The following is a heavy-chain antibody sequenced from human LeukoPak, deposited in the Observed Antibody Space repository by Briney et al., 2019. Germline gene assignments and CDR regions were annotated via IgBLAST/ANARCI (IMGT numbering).Heavy chain of an antibody. CDR2: IYSGGST. D-gene: IGHD2-21*01. CDR3: ARDSPLLW. J-gene: IGHJ4*02. Sequence: GGSLRLSCAASGFTFNNAWMNWVRQAPGKGLEWVSVIYSGGSTYYADSVKGRFTISRDNSKNTLYLQMNSLRAEDTAVYYCARDSPLLWWGQGTLVTVSS. V-gene: IGHV3-53*01. CDR1: GFTFNNAW.